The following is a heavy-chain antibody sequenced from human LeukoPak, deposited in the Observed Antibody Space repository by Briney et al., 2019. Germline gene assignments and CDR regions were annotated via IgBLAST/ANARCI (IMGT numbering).Heavy chain of an antibody. Sequence: ASVKVSCTASGYTFNGFYLHWVRQAPGQGLEWMGWINPNSGGTNYAQKFQGRVTMTRDTSISTAYMELSRLRSDDTAVYYCARWMATVTTPDYWGQGTLVNVSS. V-gene: IGHV1-2*02. CDR3: ARWMATVTTPDY. J-gene: IGHJ4*02. CDR2: INPNSGGT. CDR1: GYTFNGFY. D-gene: IGHD4-11*01.